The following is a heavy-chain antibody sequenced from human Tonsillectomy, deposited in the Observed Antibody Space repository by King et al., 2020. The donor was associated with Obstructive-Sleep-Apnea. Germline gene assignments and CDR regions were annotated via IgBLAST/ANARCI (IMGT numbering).Heavy chain of an antibody. J-gene: IGHJ4*02. D-gene: IGHD3-22*01. CDR3: ARDRDYYDSSGYYYSEGFDY. Sequence: VQLVESGGGFVQPGGSLRLSCAASGFIFRGYWMHLVRQVPGKGLVLVSRINNDGSTTSYAASVKGRFTISRDNAKSTLFLQIDSLRAEDTAVFYCARDRDYYDSSGYYYSEGFDYWGQGTLVTVSS. V-gene: IGHV3-74*01. CDR1: GFIFRGYW. CDR2: INNDGSTT.